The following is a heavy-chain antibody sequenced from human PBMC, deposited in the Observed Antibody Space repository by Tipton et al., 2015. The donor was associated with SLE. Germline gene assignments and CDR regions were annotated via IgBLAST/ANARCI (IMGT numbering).Heavy chain of an antibody. Sequence: SLRLSCAASGFTVNSIFMSWVRQAPGKGLEWISVIFTGGRTYYADSVKGRFTISRDNSKNALYLQMNSLKPEDTAVYYCAASVLPTAPDGFDIWGQGAMVTVSS. CDR2: IFTGGRT. J-gene: IGHJ3*02. CDR1: GFTVNSIF. V-gene: IGHV3-53*05. D-gene: IGHD2-2*01. CDR3: AASVLPTAPDGFDI.